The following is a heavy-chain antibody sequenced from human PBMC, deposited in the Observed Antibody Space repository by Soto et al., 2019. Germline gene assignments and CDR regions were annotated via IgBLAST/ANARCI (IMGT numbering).Heavy chain of an antibody. CDR3: ATRSSLTIFGVVPYYFDY. CDR1: GYTLTELS. D-gene: IGHD3-3*01. J-gene: IGHJ4*02. CDR2: FDPEDGET. Sequence: GASVKVSCKVSGYTLTELSMHWVRQAPGKGLEWMGGFDPEDGETIYAQKFQGRVTMTEDTSTDTAYMELSSLRSEDTAVYYCATRSSLTIFGVVPYYFDYWGQGTLVTVSS. V-gene: IGHV1-24*01.